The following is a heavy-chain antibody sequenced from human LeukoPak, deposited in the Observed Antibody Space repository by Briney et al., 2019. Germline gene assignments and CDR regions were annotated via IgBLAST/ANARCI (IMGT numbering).Heavy chain of an antibody. Sequence: SGGSLRLSCAASGFTFSSYAMHWVRQAPGKGLEWVAVISYDGSNKYYADSVKGRFTISRDNSKNTLFLQMNSLRADDTAVYYCARIIINSGYSYGIDFWGQGTLVTVSS. CDR3: ARIIINSGYSYGIDF. D-gene: IGHD5-18*01. CDR2: ISYDGSNK. J-gene: IGHJ4*02. CDR1: GFTFSSYA. V-gene: IGHV3-30*04.